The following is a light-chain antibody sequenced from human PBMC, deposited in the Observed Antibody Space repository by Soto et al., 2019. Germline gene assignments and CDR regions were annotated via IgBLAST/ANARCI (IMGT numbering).Light chain of an antibody. Sequence: DIQMTQSPSSLSASVGDSVTITFXASQSINIYLSWYQQKPGKAPKLLINVASTLQGGVPSRFSGSGSGTEFTLAISSLQPEDSAVYYCQQYNNWPPITFGQGTRLEIK. CDR3: QQYNNWPPIT. CDR2: VAS. CDR1: QSINIY. J-gene: IGKJ5*01. V-gene: IGKV1-39*01.